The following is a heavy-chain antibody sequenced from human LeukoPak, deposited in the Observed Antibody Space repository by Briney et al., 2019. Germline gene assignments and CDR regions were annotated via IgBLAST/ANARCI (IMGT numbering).Heavy chain of an antibody. V-gene: IGHV3-23*02. CDR1: GFTFSSHA. D-gene: IGHD3-9*01. J-gene: IGHJ3*02. CDR3: ARGILTGPIYAFEI. Sequence: GGSLRLSCTPSGFTFSSHAMSWVRQAPGKGLEWVSGISGNGAGTYYGDSVKGRFTISRDNSKNTLYLQMNSLRAEDTAVYYCARGILTGPIYAFEIWGQGTMVTVSS. CDR2: ISGNGAGT.